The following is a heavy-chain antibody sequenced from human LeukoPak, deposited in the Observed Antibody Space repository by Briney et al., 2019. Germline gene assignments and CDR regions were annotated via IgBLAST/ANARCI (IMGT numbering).Heavy chain of an antibody. CDR2: ISWNSGSI. CDR1: GFTFDDYA. D-gene: IGHD3-10*01. J-gene: IGHJ4*02. Sequence: PGGSLRLSCAASGFTFDDYAMHWVRQAPGKGLEWVSGISWNSGSIGYADSVKGRFTISRDNAKNSLYLQMNSLRAEDTALYYCAKDRRSSGSFDYWGQGTLVTVSS. V-gene: IGHV3-9*01. CDR3: AKDRRSSGSFDY.